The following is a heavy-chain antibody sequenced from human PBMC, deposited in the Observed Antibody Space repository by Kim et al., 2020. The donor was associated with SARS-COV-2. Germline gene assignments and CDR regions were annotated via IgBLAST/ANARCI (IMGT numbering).Heavy chain of an antibody. J-gene: IGHJ6*02. CDR2: IRSKAYGGTT. D-gene: IGHD3-10*01. CDR1: GFTFGDYA. Sequence: GGSLRLSCTASGFTFGDYAMSWFRQAPGKGLEWVGFIRSKAYGGTTEYAASVKGRFTISRDDSKSIAYLQMNSLKTEDTAVYYCTSGSSLAGMDVWGQGTTVTVSS. V-gene: IGHV3-49*03. CDR3: TSGSSLAGMDV.